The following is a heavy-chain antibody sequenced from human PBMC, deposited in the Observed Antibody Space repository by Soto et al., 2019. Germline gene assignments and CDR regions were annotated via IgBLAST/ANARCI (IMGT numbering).Heavy chain of an antibody. Sequence: EVQLVETGGGLIQPGGSLRLSCAASGFTVSSNYMSWVRQAPGKGLEWVSVIYSGGSTYYADSVKGRFTISRDNSKNSLYLNMTSLRAEDTAVYYCARDNWEYWYFDLWGRGTLVTVAS. CDR1: GFTVSSNY. J-gene: IGHJ2*01. CDR3: ARDNWEYWYFDL. CDR2: IYSGGST. V-gene: IGHV3-53*02. D-gene: IGHD7-27*01.